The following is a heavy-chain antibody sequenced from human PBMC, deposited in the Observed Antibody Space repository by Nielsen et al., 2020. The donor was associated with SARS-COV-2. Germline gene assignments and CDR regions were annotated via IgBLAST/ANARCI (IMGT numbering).Heavy chain of an antibody. Sequence: GESLKISCAASGFTFSSYWMSWVRQAPGKGLEWVANIKQDGSEKYYVDSVKGRFTISRDNAKNSLYLQMNSLRAEDTAVYYCARDWGITGTPWNYYYGMDVWGQGTTVTVSS. CDR2: IKQDGSEK. J-gene: IGHJ6*02. CDR3: ARDWGITGTPWNYYYGMDV. V-gene: IGHV3-7*03. D-gene: IGHD1-20*01. CDR1: GFTFSSYW.